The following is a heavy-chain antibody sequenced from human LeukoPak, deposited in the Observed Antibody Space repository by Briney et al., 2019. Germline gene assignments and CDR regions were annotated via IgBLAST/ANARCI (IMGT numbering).Heavy chain of an antibody. Sequence: VASVKESCKACRCIFSCYAISWVRQAGGQGLEWMGSISTIIGMGNYAQKFQGRVTITADKSTSTAYMELSSLRSEDTAVYYCARTELSAAGHKLYYYYYYGMDVWGQGTTVTVSS. J-gene: IGHJ6*02. CDR3: ARTELSAAGHKLYYYYYYGMDV. CDR1: RCIFSCYA. CDR2: ISTIIGMG. D-gene: IGHD6-13*01. V-gene: IGHV1-69*04.